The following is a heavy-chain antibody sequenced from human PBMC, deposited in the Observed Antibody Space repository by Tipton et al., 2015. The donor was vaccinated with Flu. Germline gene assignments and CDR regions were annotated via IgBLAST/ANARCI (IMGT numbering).Heavy chain of an antibody. D-gene: IGHD1-26*01. CDR1: GGSISGSY. Sequence: TLSLTCTVSGGSISGSYWTWIRQSAERGLEWIGRVYDTGMTNYNPSLKSRVTMSVETSKNQFFLKVNFVTAADTAVYYCASLRPGVGKDVWGQGTTVIVSS. V-gene: IGHV4-4*07. J-gene: IGHJ6*02. CDR2: VYDTGMT. CDR3: ASLRPGVGKDV.